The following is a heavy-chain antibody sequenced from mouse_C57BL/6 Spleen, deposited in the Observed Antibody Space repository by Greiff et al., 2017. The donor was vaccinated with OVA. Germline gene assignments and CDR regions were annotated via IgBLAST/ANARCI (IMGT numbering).Heavy chain of an antibody. J-gene: IGHJ3*01. CDR1: GYTFTDYY. CDR2: IYPGSGNT. CDR3: ARSDYDVGFAY. D-gene: IGHD2-4*01. Sequence: VQLQQSGAELVRPGASVKLSCKASGYTFTDYYINWVKQRPGQGLEWIARIYPGSGNTYYNEKFKGKATLTAEKSSSTAYMQLSSLTSEDSAVYFCARSDYDVGFAYWGQGTLVTVSA. V-gene: IGHV1-76*01.